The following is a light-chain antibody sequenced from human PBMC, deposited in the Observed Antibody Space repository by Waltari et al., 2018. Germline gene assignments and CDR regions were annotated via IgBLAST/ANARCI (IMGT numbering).Light chain of an antibody. V-gene: IGKV3-20*01. CDR2: HTS. CDR3: QKYDFLPAT. J-gene: IGKJ1*01. CDR1: QGVGKY. Sequence: IVLTQSPGTLSLSPGERATLSCTASQGVGKYLAWYQQRPGQAPRLLLYHTSIRATGIPDRFIGSGYGTDFSITIRRLEAEDFAVYYCQKYDFLPATFGQGTTVEIK.